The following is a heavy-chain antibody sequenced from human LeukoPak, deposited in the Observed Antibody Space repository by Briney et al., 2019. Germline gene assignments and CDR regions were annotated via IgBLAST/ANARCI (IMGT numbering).Heavy chain of an antibody. Sequence: KASQTLSLTCTVSGGSISNGDYYWNWLRQPAGKGLEWIGRIYASVTTYNPSLKGRVTISVDTSKNQFSLRLSSVTAADTAVYYCASLGHFDSWGHGTLVTVSS. CDR2: IYASVTT. D-gene: IGHD7-27*01. J-gene: IGHJ4*01. CDR1: GGSISNGDYY. V-gene: IGHV4-61*02. CDR3: ASLGHFDS.